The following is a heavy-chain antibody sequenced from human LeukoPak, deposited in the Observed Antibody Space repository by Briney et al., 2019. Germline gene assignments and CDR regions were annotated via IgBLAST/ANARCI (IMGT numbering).Heavy chain of an antibody. CDR3: ATHGSGSYYNAPDY. CDR2: ISGSGDST. Sequence: GGSLRLSCAASGFTFSSYAMSWVRQAPGKGLEGVSVISGSGDSTHYADSVKGRFTISRDNSKTTLYVQMNSLRAEDTAVYYCATHGSGSYYNAPDYWGQGTLVTVSS. J-gene: IGHJ4*02. CDR1: GFTFSSYA. V-gene: IGHV3-23*01. D-gene: IGHD3-10*01.